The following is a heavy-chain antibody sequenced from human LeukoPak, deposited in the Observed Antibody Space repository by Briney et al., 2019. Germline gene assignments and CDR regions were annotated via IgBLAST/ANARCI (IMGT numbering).Heavy chain of an antibody. J-gene: IGHJ4*02. Sequence: GGSLRLACAGRNSFSGYPIIWVRQAPGKGLEWVSTLDGGGSKTYYADSVKGRFTVSRDNAKNTLYLQMNSLRAEDTAVYYCARSMAAAGTNWGQGTLVTVSS. CDR3: ARSMAAAGTN. V-gene: IGHV3-23*01. D-gene: IGHD6-13*01. CDR1: RNSFSGYP. CDR2: LDGGGSKT.